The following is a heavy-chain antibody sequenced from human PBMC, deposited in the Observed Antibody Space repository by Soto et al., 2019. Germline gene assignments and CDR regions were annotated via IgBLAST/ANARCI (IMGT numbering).Heavy chain of an antibody. Sequence: SETLSLTCAVSGGSISSSSYYWGWIRQPPGKGLEWIGSIYYSGSTYYNPSLKSRVTISVDTSKNQFSLKLSSVTAADTAVYYCARRPDTAMDLYYYYYGMDVWGQGTTVTVSS. V-gene: IGHV4-39*01. CDR1: GGSISSSSYY. D-gene: IGHD5-18*01. CDR3: ARRPDTAMDLYYYYYGMDV. J-gene: IGHJ6*02. CDR2: IYYSGST.